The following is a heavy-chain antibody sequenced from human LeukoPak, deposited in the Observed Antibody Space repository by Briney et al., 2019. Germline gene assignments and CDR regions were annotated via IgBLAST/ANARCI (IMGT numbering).Heavy chain of an antibody. J-gene: IGHJ4*02. D-gene: IGHD3-3*02. CDR1: GYTFTSYD. CDR3: AKDDRWAQFCC. V-gene: IGHV1-8*01. Sequence: ASVKVSCKASGYTFTSYDINWVRQATGQGLEWMGWMNPNSGNTGYAQKFQGRVTMTRNTSISTAYMELTSLTSDDTAVYYCAKDDRWAQFCCWGQGTLVTVSA. CDR2: MNPNSGNT.